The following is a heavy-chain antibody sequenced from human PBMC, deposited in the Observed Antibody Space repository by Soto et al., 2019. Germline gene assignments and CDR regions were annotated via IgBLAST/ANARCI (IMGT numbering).Heavy chain of an antibody. CDR1: GFTFSSYA. CDR3: ARSPVAGMYTSSYYLYF. J-gene: IGHJ4*02. Sequence: LRLSCAASGFTFSSYALHWVRQAPGKGLEWVAVISYDGSNKYYADSVKGRFTISRDNSKNTLYLQMNSLRAEDTAVYYCARSPVAGMYTSSYYLYFWGQGPLVSV. CDR2: ISYDGSNK. V-gene: IGHV3-30-3*01. D-gene: IGHD6-6*01.